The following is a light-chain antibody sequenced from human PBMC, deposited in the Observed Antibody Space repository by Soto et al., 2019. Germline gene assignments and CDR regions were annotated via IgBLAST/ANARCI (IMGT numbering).Light chain of an antibody. Sequence: DIRMTQSPSTLSASIGDSVTITCRASQSIRTWLAWHQQKPGKAPNLLIYRASSLGSGVSSRFSGSGSGTEFTLTISSLQPGDFATYYCQQYDSFPITFGQGTRLEMK. V-gene: IGKV1-5*03. J-gene: IGKJ5*01. CDR1: QSIRTW. CDR3: QQYDSFPIT. CDR2: RAS.